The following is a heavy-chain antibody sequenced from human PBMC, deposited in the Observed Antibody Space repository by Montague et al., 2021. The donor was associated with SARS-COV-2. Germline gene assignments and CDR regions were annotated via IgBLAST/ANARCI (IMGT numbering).Heavy chain of an antibody. CDR1: GGSISSYY. CDR2: IYYSGST. V-gene: IGHV4-59*01. J-gene: IGHJ3*02. CDR3: ARGSGGVGNAFGI. D-gene: IGHD6-19*01. Sequence: SETLSLTCTVSGGSISSYYWSWIRQPPGKGLEWIGYIYYSGSTNYNPSLKGRVTISVDTSKNQFSLKLSSVTAADTAVYYCARGSGGVGNAFGIWGQGTMVTVSS.